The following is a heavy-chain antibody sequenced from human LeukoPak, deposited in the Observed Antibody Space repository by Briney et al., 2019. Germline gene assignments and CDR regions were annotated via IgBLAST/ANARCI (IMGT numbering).Heavy chain of an antibody. J-gene: IGHJ6*03. V-gene: IGHV3-7*01. CDR3: ARTRSLYYDILTGYPVNNYYYYMDV. CDR2: IKQDGSEK. Sequence: GGSLRLSCAASEFTFSNYWMSWVRQAPGKGLEWVATIKQDGSEKYFADTVKGRFTISRDNAKNSLYLQMNSLRAEDTAVYYCARTRSLYYDILTGYPVNNYYYYMDVWGKGTTVTVSS. CDR1: EFTFSNYW. D-gene: IGHD3-9*01.